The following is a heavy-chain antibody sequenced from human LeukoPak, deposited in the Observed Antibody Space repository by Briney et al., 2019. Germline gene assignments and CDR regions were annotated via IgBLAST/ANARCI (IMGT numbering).Heavy chain of an antibody. J-gene: IGHJ6*02. Sequence: SGGSLRLSCAASGFTFSSYEMNWVRQAPGKGLEWVSYISSSGSTIHYADSVKDRFTISRDNAKNSLYLQMNSLRAEDTAVYYCARVYYYGMDVWGQGTTVTVSS. CDR3: ARVYYYGMDV. CDR1: GFTFSSYE. V-gene: IGHV3-48*03. CDR2: ISSSGSTI.